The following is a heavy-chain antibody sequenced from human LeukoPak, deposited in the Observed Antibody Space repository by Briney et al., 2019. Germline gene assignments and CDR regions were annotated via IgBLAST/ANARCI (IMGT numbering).Heavy chain of an antibody. CDR1: GFTFSSYA. CDR3: ARGPAY. V-gene: IGHV3-30-3*01. CDR2: ISYDGSNK. J-gene: IGHJ4*02. Sequence: GGSLRLSCAASGFTFSSYAMHWVRQAPGKGLEWVAVISYDGSNKYYADSVKGRFTISTDNSKNTLYLQMNSLRAEDTAVYYCARGPAYWGREPWSPSPQ.